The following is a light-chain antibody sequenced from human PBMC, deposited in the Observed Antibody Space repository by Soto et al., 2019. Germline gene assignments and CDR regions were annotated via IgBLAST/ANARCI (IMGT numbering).Light chain of an antibody. Sequence: EIVLTQSPGTLSLSPGERATLSCRASQSVSSSYLAWYQQKPGQAPRLLIYGASSRATGIPDRFSGSGSGTDFTLTISRLEPEDFAVYYCQQYGSSPFSFGRATRLEIK. CDR2: GAS. J-gene: IGKJ5*01. V-gene: IGKV3-20*01. CDR3: QQYGSSPFS. CDR1: QSVSSSY.